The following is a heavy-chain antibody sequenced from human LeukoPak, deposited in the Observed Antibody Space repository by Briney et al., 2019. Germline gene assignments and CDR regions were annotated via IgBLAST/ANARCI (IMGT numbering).Heavy chain of an antibody. D-gene: IGHD2-15*01. CDR3: AKEDCSGGSCYSGGYFDY. V-gene: IGHV3-30*18. CDR2: ISYDGSNK. J-gene: IGHJ4*02. Sequence: PGRSLRLSCAASGFTFGSYGMHWVRQAPGKGLESVAVISYDGSNKYYADSVKGRFTISRDNSKNTLYLQMNSLRPEDSAVYYCAKEDCSGGSCYSGGYFDYWGQGTLVTVSS. CDR1: GFTFGSYG.